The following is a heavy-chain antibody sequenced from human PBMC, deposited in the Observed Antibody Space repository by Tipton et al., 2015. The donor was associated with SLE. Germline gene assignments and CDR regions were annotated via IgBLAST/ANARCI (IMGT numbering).Heavy chain of an antibody. Sequence: TLSLTCAVYGGSFSGYYWSWLRQPPGKGLEWIGEMNHRGSTNYNPPLKSRVTISVDTSKNQFSLKLSSVTAADTAVYYCARVEYSGSLGAFDIWGQGTMVTVSS. CDR2: MNHRGST. CDR3: ARVEYSGSLGAFDI. D-gene: IGHD1-26*01. CDR1: GGSFSGYY. V-gene: IGHV4-34*01. J-gene: IGHJ3*02.